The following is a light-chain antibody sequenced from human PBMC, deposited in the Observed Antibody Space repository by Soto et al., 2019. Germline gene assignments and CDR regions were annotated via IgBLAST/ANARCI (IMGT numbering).Light chain of an antibody. CDR3: QQYENYWT. V-gene: IGKV1-5*01. CDR1: QTISSW. J-gene: IGKJ1*01. CDR2: DAS. Sequence: DIQMTQSPSTLSGSVGDRVTITCRASQTISSWLAWYQHKPGKAPKLLICDASNLDSGVPSRFSGSGSGTEFSLTISNLQPDDCATYYCQQYENYWTFGQGTKV.